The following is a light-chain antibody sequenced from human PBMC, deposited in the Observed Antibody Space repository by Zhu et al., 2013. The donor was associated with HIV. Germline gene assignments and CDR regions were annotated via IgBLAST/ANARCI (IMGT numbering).Light chain of an antibody. CDR3: QQFGSSPWT. CDR2: DTS. V-gene: IGKV3-20*01. CDR1: QSVTSSY. J-gene: IGKJ1*01. Sequence: EIVLTQSPGTLSLSPGERATLSCRASQSVTSSYLAWYQQTHGQAPRLLIYDTSRRATGIPERFSGSGSGTDFTLTISRLEPEDFAVYFCQQFGSSPWTFGQGTKVEIK.